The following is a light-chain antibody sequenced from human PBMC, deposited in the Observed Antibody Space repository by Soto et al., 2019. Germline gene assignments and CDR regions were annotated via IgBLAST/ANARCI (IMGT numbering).Light chain of an antibody. Sequence: QSVLTQPASVSGSPGQSITISCTGTSSDVGGYNYVSWYQQHPGKAPKLMIYGVTNRPSGVSNRLSGSKSGNTASLTISGLQAEDEADYYCSSYTGSSTRYVFGTGTKVTVL. V-gene: IGLV2-14*01. CDR3: SSYTGSSTRYV. CDR1: SSDVGGYNY. CDR2: GVT. J-gene: IGLJ1*01.